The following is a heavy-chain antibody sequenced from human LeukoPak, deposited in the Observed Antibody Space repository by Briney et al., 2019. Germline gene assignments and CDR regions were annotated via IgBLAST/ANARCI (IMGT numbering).Heavy chain of an antibody. CDR2: INHSGST. Sequence: PSETLSLTCAVYGGSFSGYYWSWIRQPPGKGLEWIGEINHSGSTNYNPSLKSRVTISVDTSKNQFSLKLSSVTAADTAVYYCARVKFGEFNWFDPWGQGTLVTVSS. V-gene: IGHV4-34*01. CDR3: ARVKFGEFNWFDP. CDR1: GGSFSGYY. D-gene: IGHD3-10*01. J-gene: IGHJ5*02.